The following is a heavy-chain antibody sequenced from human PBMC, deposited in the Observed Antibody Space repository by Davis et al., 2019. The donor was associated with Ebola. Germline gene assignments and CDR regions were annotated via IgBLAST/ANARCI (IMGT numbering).Heavy chain of an antibody. D-gene: IGHD1-7*01. CDR1: GGSISSGGYY. Sequence: PSETLSLTCTVSGGSISSGGYYWSWIHQHPGKGLEWIGYIYYSGSTYYNPSLKSRVTISVDTSKNQFSLKLSSVTAADTAVYYCARVNFFDYYYGMDVWGQGTTVTVSS. CDR3: ARVNFFDYYYGMDV. J-gene: IGHJ6*02. CDR2: IYYSGST. V-gene: IGHV4-30-4*08.